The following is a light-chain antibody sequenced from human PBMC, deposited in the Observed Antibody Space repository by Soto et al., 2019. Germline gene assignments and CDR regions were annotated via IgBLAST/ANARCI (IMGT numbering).Light chain of an antibody. J-gene: IGKJ5*01. CDR1: QSISSW. Sequence: IHLTQPPSTLSASVGDRATITCRVRQSISSWLAWYQQKPGKAPNLLIYKASTLESGVPSRFSGSGSGTDFTLTISSLEPEDFAVYYCQQRSNWPPITFGQGTRLEI. CDR2: KAS. CDR3: QQRSNWPPIT. V-gene: IGKV1-5*03.